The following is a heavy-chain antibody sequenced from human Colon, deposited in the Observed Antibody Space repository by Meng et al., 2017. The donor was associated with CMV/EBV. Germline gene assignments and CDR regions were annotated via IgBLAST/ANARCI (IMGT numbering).Heavy chain of an antibody. J-gene: IGHJ6*02. V-gene: IGHV3-48*03. D-gene: IGHD3-3*01. CDR3: ARRIDFWSGYYSPGGLSNGMDV. Sequence: GGSLRLSCAATGFTFSNYEMTWVRQAPGKGLEWVSYISSGGTSIEYADSVKGRFTISRDNSKNTLYLQMNSLRAEDTAVYYCARRIDFWSGYYSPGGLSNGMDVWGQGTTVTVSS. CDR1: GFTFSNYE. CDR2: ISSGGTSI.